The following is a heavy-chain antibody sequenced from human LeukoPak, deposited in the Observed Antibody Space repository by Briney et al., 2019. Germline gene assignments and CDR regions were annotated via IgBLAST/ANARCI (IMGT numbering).Heavy chain of an antibody. Sequence: GGSLRLSCAASGFTFSSYAMSWVRQAPGKGLEWVSSISGSGGSTYYADSVKGRFTISRDNSKNTLYLQMNSLRADDTAVYYCAKDGTYYYDSSGYFDYWGQGTLVTVSS. CDR2: ISGSGGST. D-gene: IGHD3-22*01. V-gene: IGHV3-23*01. J-gene: IGHJ4*02. CDR1: GFTFSSYA. CDR3: AKDGTYYYDSSGYFDY.